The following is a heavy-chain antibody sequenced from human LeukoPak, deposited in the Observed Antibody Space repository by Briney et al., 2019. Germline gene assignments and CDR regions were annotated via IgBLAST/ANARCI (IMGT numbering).Heavy chain of an antibody. CDR2: INPSGGST. D-gene: IGHD2-2*01. CDR1: GYTFTNYY. CDR3: ARGGYCSSTSCFEYNWFDP. V-gene: IGHV1-46*01. J-gene: IGHJ5*02. Sequence: ASVKVSCKASGYTFTNYYMHWVRQAPGQGLEWMGIINPSGGSTSYAQKFQGRVTMTRDTSTSTVYMELSSLRSEDTAVYYCARGGYCSSTSCFEYNWFDPWGQGTLVTVSS.